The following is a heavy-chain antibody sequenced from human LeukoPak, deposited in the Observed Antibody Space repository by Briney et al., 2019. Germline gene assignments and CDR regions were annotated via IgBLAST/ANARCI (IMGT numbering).Heavy chain of an antibody. V-gene: IGHV3-33*01. Sequence: GGSLRLSCAASGFTFSSYGMHWVRQALGKGLEWVAVIWYDGSNKYYADSVKGRFTISRDNSKNTLYLQMNSLRAEDTAVYYCARAMTYYDILTGPLFDPWGQGTLVTVSS. J-gene: IGHJ5*02. D-gene: IGHD3-9*01. CDR1: GFTFSSYG. CDR3: ARAMTYYDILTGPLFDP. CDR2: IWYDGSNK.